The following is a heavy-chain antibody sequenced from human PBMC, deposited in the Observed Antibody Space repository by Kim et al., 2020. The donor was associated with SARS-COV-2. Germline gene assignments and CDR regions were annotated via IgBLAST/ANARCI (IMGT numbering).Heavy chain of an antibody. CDR3: ASSPGIAAAGLPYYYYGMDV. D-gene: IGHD6-13*01. CDR1: GGSISSYY. CDR2: IYYSGST. Sequence: SETLSLTCTVSGGSISSYYWSWIRQPPGKGLEWIGYIYYSGSTNYNPSLKSRVTISVDTSKNQFSLKLSSVTAADTAVYYCASSPGIAAAGLPYYYYGMDVWGQGTTVTVSS. V-gene: IGHV4-59*01. J-gene: IGHJ6*02.